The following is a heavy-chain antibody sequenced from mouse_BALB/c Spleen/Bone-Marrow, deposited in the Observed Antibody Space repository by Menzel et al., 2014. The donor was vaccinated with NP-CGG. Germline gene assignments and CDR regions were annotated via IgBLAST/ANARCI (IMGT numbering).Heavy chain of an antibody. V-gene: IGHV7-3*02. Sequence: EVKVVESGGGLVQPGGSLRLSCTTSGFTFTDYYMSWVRQPPGKALEWLAFIRNKAYGYTTEYSASVRGRFTISRDNSQSILYLQMNTLRADDSATYYCARFPMDYWGQGTSVTVSS. CDR3: ARFPMDY. CDR1: GFTFTDYY. CDR2: IRNKAYGYTT. J-gene: IGHJ4*01.